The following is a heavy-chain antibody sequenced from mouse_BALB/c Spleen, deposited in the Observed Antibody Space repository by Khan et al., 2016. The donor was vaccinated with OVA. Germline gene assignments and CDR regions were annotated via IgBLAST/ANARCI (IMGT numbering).Heavy chain of an antibody. J-gene: IGHJ3*01. Sequence: EVQLQQSGPDLVKPGASVKISCKASGYSFTLYYMTWVKQSHGKSLEWIRRVNPNTGGSDYNQEFKGKAILTVDKSSNTAYMELHSLTSEDSAVYYRARGYDFFAYWGQGTLVTVSA. D-gene: IGHD2-14*01. CDR3: ARGYDFFAY. V-gene: IGHV1-26*01. CDR2: VNPNTGGS. CDR1: GYSFTLYY.